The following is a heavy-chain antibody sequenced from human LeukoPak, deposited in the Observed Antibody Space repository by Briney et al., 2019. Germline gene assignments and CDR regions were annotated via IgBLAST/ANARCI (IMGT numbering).Heavy chain of an antibody. J-gene: IGHJ4*02. V-gene: IGHV1-24*01. CDR2: FDPEDGET. Sequence: ASVKVSCKVSGDTLTELSMHWVRQAPGKGLEWMGGFDPEDGETIYAQKFQGRVTMTEDTSTDTAYMELSSLRSEDTAVYYCATRGHSSGWYTFDYWGQGTLVTVSS. D-gene: IGHD6-19*01. CDR1: GDTLTELS. CDR3: ATRGHSSGWYTFDY.